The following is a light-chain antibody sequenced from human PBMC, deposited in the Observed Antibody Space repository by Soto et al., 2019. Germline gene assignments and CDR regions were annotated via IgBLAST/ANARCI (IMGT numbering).Light chain of an antibody. CDR3: SSYTTIKTVV. CDR1: SSDVGGYKH. V-gene: IGLV2-14*01. CDR2: EVS. Sequence: QSALTQPASVSGSPGQSITISCTGTSSDVGGYKHVSWYQHHPGKAPKLMIYEVSNRPSGVSNRFSGFKSANTAYLTISGVQPEDEADYHCSSYTTIKTVVFGGGTKLTVL. J-gene: IGLJ2*01.